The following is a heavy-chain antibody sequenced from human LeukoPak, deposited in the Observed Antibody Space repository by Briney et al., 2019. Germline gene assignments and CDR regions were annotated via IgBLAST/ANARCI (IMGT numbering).Heavy chain of an antibody. CDR1: GYSFTSYW. V-gene: IGHV5-51*01. Sequence: GESLKISCQGSGYSFTSYWIGWVRQMPGKGLEWMGIIYPGDSDTRYSPSFQGQVTISADKSISTAYLQWSSLKASDTAMYYCARPAAAGHYYYYGMDVWGQGTTVTVSS. J-gene: IGHJ6*02. CDR2: IYPGDSDT. D-gene: IGHD6-13*01. CDR3: ARPAAAGHYYYYGMDV.